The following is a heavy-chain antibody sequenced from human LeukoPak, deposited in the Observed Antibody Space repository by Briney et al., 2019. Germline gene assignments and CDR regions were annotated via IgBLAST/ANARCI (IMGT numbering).Heavy chain of an antibody. CDR1: GFTFSSYW. D-gene: IGHD3-3*01. CDR3: ARDRLFDFWSGYLLFDY. J-gene: IGHJ4*02. CDR2: IKQDGGEK. Sequence: PGGSLRLSCAASGFTFSSYWMSWVRQAPGKGLEWVANIKQDGGEKYYVDSVKGRFTISRDNAKNSLYLQMNSLRAEDTAVYYCARDRLFDFWSGYLLFDYWGQGTLVTVSS. V-gene: IGHV3-7*01.